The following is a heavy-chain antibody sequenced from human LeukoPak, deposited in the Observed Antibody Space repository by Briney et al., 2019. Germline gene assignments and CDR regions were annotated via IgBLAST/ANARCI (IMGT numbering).Heavy chain of an antibody. CDR3: AKLYDFWSGPRGYYFDY. CDR1: GFTFSSYG. V-gene: IGHV3-30*02. CDR2: IRYDGSNK. D-gene: IGHD3-3*01. Sequence: GGSLRLSCAASGFTFSSYGMHWVRQAPGKGLEWVAFIRYDGSNKYYADSVKGRFTISRDNSKNTLYLQMNSLRAEDTAVYYCAKLYDFWSGPRGYYFDYWGQGTLVTVSS. J-gene: IGHJ4*02.